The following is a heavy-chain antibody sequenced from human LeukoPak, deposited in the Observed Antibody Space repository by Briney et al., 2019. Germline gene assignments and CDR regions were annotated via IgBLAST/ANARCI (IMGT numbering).Heavy chain of an antibody. CDR3: AREGGRGYYGSGSYRNWFDP. V-gene: IGHV1-2*02. D-gene: IGHD3-10*01. CDR1: GYTFTGYY. CDR2: INPNSGGT. J-gene: IGHJ5*02. Sequence: ASVKVSCKASGYTFTGYYMHWVRQAPGQGLEWMGWINPNSGGTNYAQKFQGRVTMTRDTSISTAYMELSRLRSDDTAVYYCAREGGRGYYGSGSYRNWFDPWGQGTLVTVSS.